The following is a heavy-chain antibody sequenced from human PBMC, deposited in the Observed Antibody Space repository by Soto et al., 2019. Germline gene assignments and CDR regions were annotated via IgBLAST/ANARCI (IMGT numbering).Heavy chain of an antibody. D-gene: IGHD3-10*01. CDR1: GFTFSSYS. J-gene: IGHJ6*02. V-gene: IGHV3-48*02. Sequence: PGGSLRLSCAASGFTFSSYSMNWVRQAPGKGLEWVSYISSSSSTIYYADSVKGRFTISRDNAKNSLYLQMNSLRDEDTAVYYCARGWDPGWFGELLHPKAYYYYGMDVWGQGTTVTVSS. CDR2: ISSSSSTI. CDR3: ARGWDPGWFGELLHPKAYYYYGMDV.